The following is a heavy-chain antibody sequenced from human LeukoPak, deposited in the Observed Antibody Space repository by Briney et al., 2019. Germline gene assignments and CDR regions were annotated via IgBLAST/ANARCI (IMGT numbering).Heavy chain of an antibody. D-gene: IGHD3-22*01. CDR2: IYTSGST. CDR1: GGSISSGSYY. J-gene: IGHJ3*02. V-gene: IGHV4-61*02. CDR3: ARSMIDAFDI. Sequence: SETLSLTCTVSGGSISSGSYYWSWIRQPAGKGLEWIGRIYTSGSTNYNPSLKSRVTISVDTSKNQFSLKLSSVTAADTAVYYCARSMIDAFDIWGQGTMVTVSS.